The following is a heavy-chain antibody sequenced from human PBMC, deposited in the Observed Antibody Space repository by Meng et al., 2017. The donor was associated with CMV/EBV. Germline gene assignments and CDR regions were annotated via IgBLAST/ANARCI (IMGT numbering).Heavy chain of an antibody. CDR3: AAEHRY. CDR2: IYYSGST. D-gene: IGHD1/OR15-1a*01. Sequence: SETLSLTCTVSGGSISSSSYYWGWIRQPPGKGLEWIGSIYYSGSTYYNPSLKSRVTISVDTSKNQFSLKLSSVTAEDTAVSCCAAEHRYWGQGTLVTVSS. J-gene: IGHJ4*02. V-gene: IGHV4-39*07. CDR1: GGSISSSSYY.